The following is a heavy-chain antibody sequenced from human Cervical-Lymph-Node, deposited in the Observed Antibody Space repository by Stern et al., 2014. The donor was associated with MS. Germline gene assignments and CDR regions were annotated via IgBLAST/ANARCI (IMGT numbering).Heavy chain of an antibody. CDR1: GFTFSTYA. D-gene: IGHD3-10*01. Sequence: VQLVESGGGVVQPGRSLSLSCVASGFTFSTYAMHWVRQAPGKGLEWVGFVSYDGTQRNSTDSVKALFTISRDNSKNTLYLHRNSLRDEDAAVYFCARGGRGVGLEYWGQGALVTVSS. V-gene: IGHV3-30-3*01. CDR3: ARGGRGVGLEY. J-gene: IGHJ4*02. CDR2: VSYDGTQR.